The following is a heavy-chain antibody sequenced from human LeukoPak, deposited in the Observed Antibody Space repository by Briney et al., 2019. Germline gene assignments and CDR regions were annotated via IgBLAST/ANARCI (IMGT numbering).Heavy chain of an antibody. J-gene: IGHJ6*02. CDR1: GGSFSGYY. Sequence: SETLSLTCAVYGGSFSGYYWSWIRQPPGKGLEWIGEINHSGSTNYNPSLKSRVTISVDTSKNQFSLKLSSVTAADTAVYYCARGGLAARYYYYGMDVWGQGTTVTVSS. V-gene: IGHV4-34*01. CDR3: ARGGLAARYYYYGMDV. CDR2: INHSGST. D-gene: IGHD6-13*01.